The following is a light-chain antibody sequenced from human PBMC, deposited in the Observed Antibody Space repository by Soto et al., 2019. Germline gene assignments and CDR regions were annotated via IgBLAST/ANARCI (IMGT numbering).Light chain of an antibody. CDR2: DAS. CDR3: QEYNTYSRYT. CDR1: QSISKW. V-gene: IGKV1-5*01. J-gene: IGKJ2*01. Sequence: DTQLTQSPSTLSASVGDRVTITCRARQSISKWLAWYQQKPGKAPKLLIYDASTLGRGVPSRFSGSGSGTELTLTISSLQPDDSATYYCQEYNTYSRYTFGQGTKLEI.